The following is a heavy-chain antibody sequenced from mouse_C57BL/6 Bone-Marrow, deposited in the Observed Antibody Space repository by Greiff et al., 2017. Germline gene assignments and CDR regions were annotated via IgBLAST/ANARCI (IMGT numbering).Heavy chain of an antibody. CDR3: ARGYKEY. V-gene: IGHV1-72*01. Sequence: VQLQQPGAELVKPGASVKLSCTASGYTFSSYWMHWVKQRPGRGLEWIGRIDPNSGGTKYNEKFKSKATLTVDKPSSTAYMQLSSLTSEESAVYDCARGYKEYWDQGTTLTDSS. CDR2: IDPNSGGT. D-gene: IGHD2-14*01. J-gene: IGHJ2*01. CDR1: GYTFSSYW.